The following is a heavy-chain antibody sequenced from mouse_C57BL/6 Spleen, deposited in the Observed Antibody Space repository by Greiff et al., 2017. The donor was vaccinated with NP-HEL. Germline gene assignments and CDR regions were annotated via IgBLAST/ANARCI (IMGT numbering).Heavy chain of an antibody. D-gene: IGHD1-1*01. V-gene: IGHV1-72*01. Sequence: QVQLQQPGAELVKPGASVKLSCKASGYTFTSYWLHWVKQRPGRGLEWIGRIDPNSGGTKYNEKFKSKATLTVDKPSSTAYMQLSSLTSEDSAVYYCARRGRGITTVVELDYGGQGTTRTVSS. J-gene: IGHJ2*01. CDR2: IDPNSGGT. CDR3: ARRGRGITTVVELDY. CDR1: GYTFTSYW.